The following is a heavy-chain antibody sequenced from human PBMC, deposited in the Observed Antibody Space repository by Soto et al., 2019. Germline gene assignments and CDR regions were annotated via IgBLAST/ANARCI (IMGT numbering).Heavy chain of an antibody. J-gene: IGHJ4*02. D-gene: IGHD5-18*01. CDR1: GFTFSSYG. CDR3: ARDHPHILPDTGAWDY. Sequence: ESGGGVVQPGRSLRLSCAASGFTFSSYGMHWVRQAPGKGLGGGAVIWYDGSNKYYADSVKGRFTISRDNSKNTLYLQMNSLRAEDTAVYYCARDHPHILPDTGAWDYWGQGTLVTVSS. CDR2: IWYDGSNK. V-gene: IGHV3-33*01.